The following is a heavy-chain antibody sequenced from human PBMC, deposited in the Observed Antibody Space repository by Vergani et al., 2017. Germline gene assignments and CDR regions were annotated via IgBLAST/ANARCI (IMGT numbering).Heavy chain of an antibody. CDR1: GFSFNTYG. Sequence: QVQLVETGGGVVQPGGSLRLYCATSGFSFNTYGAHWVRQAPGKGLEWVAFIGYDGRIKYNVDSVKGRFTISRDTSKKTLYLQMNSLRAEDTAVYYCAKEAGSSSWQRVGYYFDYWGQGTLVTVSS. CDR3: AKEAGSSSWQRVGYYFDY. CDR2: IGYDGRIK. V-gene: IGHV3-30*02. J-gene: IGHJ4*02. D-gene: IGHD6-13*01.